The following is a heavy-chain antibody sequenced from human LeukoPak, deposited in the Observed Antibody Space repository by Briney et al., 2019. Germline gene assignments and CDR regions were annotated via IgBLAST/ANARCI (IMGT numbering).Heavy chain of an antibody. CDR2: IYTSGST. V-gene: IGHV4-4*07. J-gene: IGHJ3*02. Sequence: PSETLSLTCTVSGGSISSYYWSWIRRPAGKGLEWIGRIYTSGSTNYNPSLKSRVTMSVDTSKNQFSLKLSSVTAADTAVYYCARGFVGSGWYTRGTDAFDIWGQGTMVTVSS. CDR3: ARGFVGSGWYTRGTDAFDI. D-gene: IGHD6-19*01. CDR1: GGSISSYY.